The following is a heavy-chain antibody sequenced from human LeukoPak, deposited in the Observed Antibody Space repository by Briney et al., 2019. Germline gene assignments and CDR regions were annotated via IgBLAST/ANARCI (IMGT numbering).Heavy chain of an antibody. CDR3: ARVRRLEGFDY. D-gene: IGHD1-1*01. J-gene: IGHJ4*02. V-gene: IGHV3-48*01. Sequence: GGSLRLFCAASGFPFCTYGMGWDRQAPGKGLEWVSYISSSSSTIYYADSVKGRFTISRDIAKNSLYLQMNSLRAEDTAVYYCARVRRLEGFDYWGQGTLVTVSS. CDR1: GFPFCTYG. CDR2: ISSSSSTI.